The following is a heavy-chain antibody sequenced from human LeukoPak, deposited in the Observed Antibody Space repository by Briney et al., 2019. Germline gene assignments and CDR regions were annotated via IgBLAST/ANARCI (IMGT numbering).Heavy chain of an antibody. D-gene: IGHD6-25*01. CDR2: SKSKTDGGTP. CDR3: TTEISSGFDY. CDR1: GFTFSTYS. V-gene: IGHV3-15*01. Sequence: GESLRLSCTASGFTFSTYSMNWVRQAPGKGLEWVGRSKSKTDGGTPDYGAPVKGRFTISRDDSKNTLYLQMNSLLTEDTAVYYCTTEISSGFDYWGQGTLVTVPS. J-gene: IGHJ4*02.